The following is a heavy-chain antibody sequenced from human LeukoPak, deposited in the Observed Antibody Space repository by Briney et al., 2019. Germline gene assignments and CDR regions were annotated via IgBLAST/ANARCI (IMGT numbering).Heavy chain of an antibody. CDR2: ISGSGGST. J-gene: IGHJ4*02. V-gene: IGHV3-23*01. D-gene: IGHD2-15*01. CDR3: AKDPLDCSGGSCYDWYYFDY. CDR1: GFTFRSFY. Sequence: GGSLRLSCAASGFTFRSFYMSWVRQAPGKGLEWVSAISGSGGSTYYADSVKGRFTISRDNSKNTLYLQMNSLRAEDTAVYYCAKDPLDCSGGSCYDWYYFDYWGQGTLVTVSS.